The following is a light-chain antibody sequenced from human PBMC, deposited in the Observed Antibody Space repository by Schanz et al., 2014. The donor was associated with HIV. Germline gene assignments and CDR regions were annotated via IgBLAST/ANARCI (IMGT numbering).Light chain of an antibody. J-gene: IGLJ2*01. CDR1: SGDVGSYNY. Sequence: QSVLTQPASVSGSPGQSISISCTGTSGDVGSYNYVSWYQQHPGKAPKLMIYDVSNRPSGVSNRFSGSKSGNAASLTVSGLQAEDEAEYYCSSIGGDNSLLFGGGTKVTVL. V-gene: IGLV2-14*03. CDR3: SSIGGDNSLL. CDR2: DVS.